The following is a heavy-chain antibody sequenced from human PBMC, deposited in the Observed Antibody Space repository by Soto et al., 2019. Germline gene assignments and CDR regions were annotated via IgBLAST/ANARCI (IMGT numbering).Heavy chain of an antibody. Sequence: ASVKVSCKASGYTFTTFGITWVRQGPGQGLEWMGWINPYNHNTNYAQRFKDRVTMTTDTSTSTAYMELRSLRFDDTAVYYCARDGELLGYDYWGQGTLVTVSS. CDR2: INPYNHNT. D-gene: IGHD1-26*01. V-gene: IGHV1-18*04. CDR1: GYTFTTFG. J-gene: IGHJ4*02. CDR3: ARDGELLGYDY.